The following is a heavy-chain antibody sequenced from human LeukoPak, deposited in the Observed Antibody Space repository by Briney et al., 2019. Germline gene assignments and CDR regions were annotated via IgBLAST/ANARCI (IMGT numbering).Heavy chain of an antibody. CDR3: AREGGVGDTLPYYYHMDV. J-gene: IGHJ6*03. CDR1: GFTFSSCW. Sequence: GGSLRLSCAASGFTFSSCWMHWVRQAPGKGLVWVSRINSDGSSTNYADSVKGRFTISRDNAKNTLYLQINSLRAEDTAVYYCAREGGVGDTLPYYYHMDVWGKGTTVTVSS. D-gene: IGHD1-26*01. CDR2: INSDGSST. V-gene: IGHV3-74*01.